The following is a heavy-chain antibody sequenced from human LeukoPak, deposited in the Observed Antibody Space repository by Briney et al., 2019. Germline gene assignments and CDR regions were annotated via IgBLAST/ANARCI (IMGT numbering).Heavy chain of an antibody. CDR3: VKVPSSRSGSYWGPFDY. V-gene: IGHV3-30*18. D-gene: IGHD3-10*01. CDR1: GFFVTTYG. Sequence: PGRSLRLSCAASGFFVTTYGIHWVRQAPGKGLEWVAVISRDESNKYYGDSVKGRFTISRDNSKNTLYLQMNSLRAEDTALYYCVKVPSSRSGSYWGPFDYWGQGTLVTVSS. J-gene: IGHJ4*02. CDR2: ISRDESNK.